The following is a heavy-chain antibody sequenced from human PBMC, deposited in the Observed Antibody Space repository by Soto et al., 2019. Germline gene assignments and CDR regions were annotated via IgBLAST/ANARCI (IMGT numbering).Heavy chain of an antibody. CDR3: VRDPCGDCFDWYFDL. J-gene: IGHJ2*01. D-gene: IGHD2-21*02. V-gene: IGHV3-30*09. Sequence: QLVESGGGVVQPGGSLRLSVAAPGFAFSRLPRHGLRKAPGKGREWVALISYDGTTKYYPDAVKGRFAISRDNSNNTLYLEMNSLRPEDTAFYYCVRDPCGDCFDWYFDLWGHGTLVTVSS. CDR1: GFAFSRLP. CDR2: ISYDGTTK.